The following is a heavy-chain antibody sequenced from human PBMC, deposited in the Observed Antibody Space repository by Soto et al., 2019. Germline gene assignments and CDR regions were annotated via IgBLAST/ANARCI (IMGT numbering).Heavy chain of an antibody. J-gene: IGHJ1*01. CDR2: FDPEDGET. CDR3: AKDFLEVTGTQGYFQH. V-gene: IGHV1-24*01. CDR1: GYTLTELS. D-gene: IGHD6-19*01. Sequence: ASVKVSCKVSGYTLTELSMHWVRQAPGKGLEWMGGFDPEDGETIYAQKFQGRVTMTEDTSTDTAYMELSSLRAEDTAVYYCAKDFLEVTGTQGYFQHWGQGTLVTVSS.